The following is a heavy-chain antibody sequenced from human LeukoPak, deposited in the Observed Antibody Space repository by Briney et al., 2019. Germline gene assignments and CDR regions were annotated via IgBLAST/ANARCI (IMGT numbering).Heavy chain of an antibody. Sequence: SETLSLTCTVSGGSISTGNYYWSWIRQHPGKSLEWIGYIYYSGSTYYNPSLKSRVTISVDTSKNLFSLKLSSVTAADTAVYYCAREGSGRTAYNDGLDVWGQGTMVTVSS. D-gene: IGHD3-10*01. CDR2: IYYSGST. CDR1: GGSISTGNYY. J-gene: IGHJ3*01. V-gene: IGHV4-31*03. CDR3: AREGSGRTAYNDGLDV.